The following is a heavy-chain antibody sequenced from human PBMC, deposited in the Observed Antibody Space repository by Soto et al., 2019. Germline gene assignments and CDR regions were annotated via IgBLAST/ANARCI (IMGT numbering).Heavy chain of an antibody. V-gene: IGHV3-23*01. CDR2: ISGSGGST. D-gene: IGHD3-9*01. CDR3: AKNPRGYDILTGYYQGAGRNYYYGMDV. J-gene: IGHJ6*02. Sequence: GGSLRLSCAASGFTFSSYAMSWVRQAPGKGLEWVSAISGSGGSTYYADSVKGRFTISRDNSKNTLYLQMNSLRAEDTAVYYCAKNPRGYDILTGYYQGAGRNYYYGMDVWGQGTTVTVSS. CDR1: GFTFSSYA.